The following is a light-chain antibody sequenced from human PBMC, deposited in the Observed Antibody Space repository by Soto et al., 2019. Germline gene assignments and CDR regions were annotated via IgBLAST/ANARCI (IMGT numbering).Light chain of an antibody. J-gene: IGLJ2*01. CDR1: SSDIGGHNF. CDR2: DVS. V-gene: IGLV2-14*01. CDR3: SSWTIAIPRI. Sequence: QSALTQPASVSGSPGQSITISCTGTSSDIGGHNFVSWFQQHPGTAPKLIIYDVSTRPSGVSNRFSGSKSGNTASLIISGLQAEDEADYYCSSWTIAIPRIFGGGTQLTVL.